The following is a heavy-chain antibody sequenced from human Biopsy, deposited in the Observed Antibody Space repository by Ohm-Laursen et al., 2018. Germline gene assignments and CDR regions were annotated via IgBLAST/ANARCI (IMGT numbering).Heavy chain of an antibody. J-gene: IGHJ6*02. CDR3: ARAVDYYDPYYFYGLDV. CDR2: INHRGTT. V-gene: IGHV4-34*01. CDR1: GGSFSDYY. D-gene: IGHD3-16*01. Sequence: PSETLSLTCAVYGGSFSDYYWTWIRQPPGKGLEWIGEINHRGTTNYNPSLKSRVPISVDTSKTQFPLKLRFVTAADTAVYYCARAVDYYDPYYFYGLDVWGQGTTVTVSS.